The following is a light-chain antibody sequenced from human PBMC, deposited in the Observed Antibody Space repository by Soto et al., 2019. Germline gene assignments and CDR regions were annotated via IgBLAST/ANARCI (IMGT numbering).Light chain of an antibody. V-gene: IGKV3-11*01. CDR2: DAY. J-gene: IGKJ5*01. CDR1: QSFRGL. Sequence: EVLLTQSRVTLSLSPGERATLSFGASQSFRGLLAWYQQKPGQAPRLLIYDAYNRATGIPPRFSGSGSGTDFTLTISSLEPEDSAVYYCQQRHMWPITFGQGTRLEIK. CDR3: QQRHMWPIT.